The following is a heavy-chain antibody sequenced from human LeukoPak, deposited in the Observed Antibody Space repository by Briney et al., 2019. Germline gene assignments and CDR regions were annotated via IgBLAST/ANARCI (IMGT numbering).Heavy chain of an antibody. D-gene: IGHD5-12*01. CDR1: GFIFDDYG. CDR2: IHWKSGST. J-gene: IGHJ4*02. CDR3: ARDSDYEGGFDY. Sequence: GGSLRLSCVVSGFIFDDYGISWVRQAPGKGLEWVSRIHWKSGSTGYVDSVKGRFTISRDNAKNSLYLQMNSLRAEDTAVYYCARDSDYEGGFDYWGQGTLVTVSS. V-gene: IGHV3-20*04.